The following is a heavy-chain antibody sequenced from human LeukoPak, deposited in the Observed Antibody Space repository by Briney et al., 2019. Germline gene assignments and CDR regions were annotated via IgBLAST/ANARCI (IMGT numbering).Heavy chain of an antibody. J-gene: IGHJ4*02. CDR3: ARGITVIRGVFSLDY. CDR1: GFTFSSYW. V-gene: IGHV3-7*04. Sequence: PGGSLRLSCAASGFTFSSYWMTWVRQAPGKGLEWVANIKQDGSEKYYVDSVKGRFTISRDSAENSLYLQMNSLGAEGTAVYYCARGITVIRGVFSLDYWGQGTLVTVSS. CDR2: IKQDGSEK. D-gene: IGHD3-10*01.